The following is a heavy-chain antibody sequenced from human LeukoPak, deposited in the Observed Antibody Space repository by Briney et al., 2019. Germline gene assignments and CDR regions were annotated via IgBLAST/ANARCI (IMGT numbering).Heavy chain of an antibody. Sequence: SETLSLICTVSGGSISSYYWSWIRQPPGKGLEWIGYIYYSGSTNYNPSLKSRVTISVDTSKNQFSLKLSSVTAADTAVYYCATTAAGRDAFDIWGQGTMVTVSS. D-gene: IGHD6-13*01. V-gene: IGHV4-59*01. CDR2: IYYSGST. CDR3: ATTAAGRDAFDI. J-gene: IGHJ3*02. CDR1: GGSISSYY.